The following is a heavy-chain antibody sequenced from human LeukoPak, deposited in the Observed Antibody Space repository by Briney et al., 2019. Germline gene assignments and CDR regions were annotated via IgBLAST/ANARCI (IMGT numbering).Heavy chain of an antibody. J-gene: IGHJ4*02. CDR3: ARDRENYDILPGYYRWYFDY. CDR2: IYYGGGT. D-gene: IGHD3-9*01. V-gene: IGHV4-61*01. Sequence: SETLSLTCTVSGGSLSSGSYCWGWLRQPPGSGLEWMGFIYYGGGTNYNPSLKSRVTIAVDTSKNQFSLKLSSVTAADTAVYYCARDRENYDILPGYYRWYFDYWGQATLVTVSS. CDR1: GGSLSSGSYC.